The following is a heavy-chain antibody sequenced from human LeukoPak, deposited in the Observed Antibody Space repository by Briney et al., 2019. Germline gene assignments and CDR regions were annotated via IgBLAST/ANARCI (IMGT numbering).Heavy chain of an antibody. V-gene: IGHV3-23*01. CDR3: ARAGDTGYMDV. CDR1: GFTFSSYA. D-gene: IGHD2-8*02. J-gene: IGHJ6*03. Sequence: GGSLRLSCAASGFTFSSYAMSWVRQAPGKGLEWVSAISGSGGSTYYADSVKGRFTISRENAKNSLYLQMNSLRAGDTAVYYCARAGDTGYMDVWGKGTTVTVSS. CDR2: ISGSGGST.